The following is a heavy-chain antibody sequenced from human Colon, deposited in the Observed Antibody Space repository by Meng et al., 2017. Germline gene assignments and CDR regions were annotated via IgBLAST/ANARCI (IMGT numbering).Heavy chain of an antibody. CDR1: GFAFSGNW. Sequence: GESLKISCVVSGFAFSGNWMSWVRQAPGKGLEGVANIKYDGSVVSYVESVRGRFTISRDNAKNSLYLQMNSLRAEDTAVYCCANTNALTYWGQGTMVTVSS. V-gene: IGHV3-7*01. CDR3: ANTNALTY. J-gene: IGHJ4*02. CDR2: IKYDGSVV. D-gene: IGHD2-8*01.